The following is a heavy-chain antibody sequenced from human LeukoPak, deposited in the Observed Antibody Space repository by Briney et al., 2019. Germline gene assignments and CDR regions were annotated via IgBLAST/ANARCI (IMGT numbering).Heavy chain of an antibody. CDR1: GGSFSGYY. J-gene: IGHJ4*02. V-gene: IGHV4-34*01. D-gene: IGHD3-3*01. Sequence: SETLSLTCAVYGGSFSGYYWSWIRQPPGKGLEWIGEINHSGSTNYNPSLKSRVTISVDTSENQFSLKLSSVTAADTAVYYCARELVDYDFWSGYYPKYYFDCWGQGTLVTVSS. CDR3: ARELVDYDFWSGYYPKYYFDC. CDR2: INHSGST.